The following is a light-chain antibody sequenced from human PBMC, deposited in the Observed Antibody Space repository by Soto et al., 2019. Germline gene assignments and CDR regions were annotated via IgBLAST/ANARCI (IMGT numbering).Light chain of an antibody. J-gene: IGKJ3*01. V-gene: IGKV1-9*01. CDR1: QGIINY. CDR2: GAS. CDR3: QQLFMYPPT. Sequence: IQLTQSPSSLSASVGDRVTITCPASQGIINYLAWYQQKPGKAPKLLIYGASTLQSGVPSRFGGSGSGTDFTLTFSSLQPVYFATYYCQQLFMYPPTFGPGTKVDIK.